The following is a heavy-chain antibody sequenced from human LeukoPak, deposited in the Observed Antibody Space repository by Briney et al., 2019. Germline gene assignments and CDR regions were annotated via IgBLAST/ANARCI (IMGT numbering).Heavy chain of an antibody. J-gene: IGHJ4*02. D-gene: IGHD4-17*01. Sequence: GRSLRLSCAASGFTFDDYAMHWVRQAPGKGLEWVSGISWNSGSIGYADSVKGRFTISRDNAKNSVFLQMNSLRAEDTAVYYCARDLYGDYPFDYWGQGTLVTVSS. V-gene: IGHV3-9*01. CDR2: ISWNSGSI. CDR1: GFTFDDYA. CDR3: ARDLYGDYPFDY.